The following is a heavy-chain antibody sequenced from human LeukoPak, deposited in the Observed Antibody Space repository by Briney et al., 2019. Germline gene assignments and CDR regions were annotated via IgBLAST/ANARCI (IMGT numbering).Heavy chain of an antibody. CDR2: IYYSGNT. V-gene: IGHV4-59*08. Sequence: SETLSLTCTVSGGSISSYYWSWIRQPPGKGQEWIGYIYYSGNTNYNPSLKSRATISLDTSKNQFSLKLSSVTAADTAVYYCARHYDTSGYWFYFDYWGQGTLLTVSS. CDR1: GGSISSYY. J-gene: IGHJ4*02. CDR3: ARHYDTSGYWFYFDY. D-gene: IGHD3-22*01.